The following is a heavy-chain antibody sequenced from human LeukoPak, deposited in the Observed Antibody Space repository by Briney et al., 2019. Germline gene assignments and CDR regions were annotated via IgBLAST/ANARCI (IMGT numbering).Heavy chain of an antibody. CDR2: ISWNSGSI. J-gene: IGHJ4*02. Sequence: PGGSLRLSCAASGFTFSSYAMSWVRQAPGKGLEWVSGISWNSGSISYADSVKGRFTISRDNAKNSLYLQMNSLRAEDTALYYCAKDISHRPGALSDYWGQGTLVTVSS. D-gene: IGHD1-26*01. V-gene: IGHV3-9*01. CDR1: GFTFSSYA. CDR3: AKDISHRPGALSDY.